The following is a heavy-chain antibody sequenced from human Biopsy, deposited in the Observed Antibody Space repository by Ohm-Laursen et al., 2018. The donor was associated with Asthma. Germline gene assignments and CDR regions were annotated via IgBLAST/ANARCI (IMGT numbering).Heavy chain of an antibody. J-gene: IGHJ3*02. V-gene: IGHV3-30*03. CDR1: GFTFNSYW. CDR2: ISKDASTQ. Sequence: SSLRLSCAAPGFTFNSYWMSWVRQAPGKGLEWVGVISKDASTQDYADSVKGRFTMARDNSKNTLDLQMNSLREEDTAVYYCVRDGTDDAFDIWGQGTVVSVSS. D-gene: IGHD1-1*01. CDR3: VRDGTDDAFDI.